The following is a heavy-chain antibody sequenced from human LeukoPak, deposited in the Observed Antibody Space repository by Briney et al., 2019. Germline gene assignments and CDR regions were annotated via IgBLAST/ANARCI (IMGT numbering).Heavy chain of an antibody. CDR1: GYTFSNYG. CDR2: ISPYNGNT. CDR3: ARDYKLRLVATSIAIDF. D-gene: IGHD5-12*01. J-gene: IGHJ4*02. V-gene: IGHV1-18*04. Sequence: GASVKVSCKASGYTFSNYGISWARQAPGQGLEWMGWISPYNGNTNYDQKLQGRVTMTTDTSTSTAYMELRSLRSDDTAVYYCARDYKLRLVATSIAIDFWGQGTLVTVSS.